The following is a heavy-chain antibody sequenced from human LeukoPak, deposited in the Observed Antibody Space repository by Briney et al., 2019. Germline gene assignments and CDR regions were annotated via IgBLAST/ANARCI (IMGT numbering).Heavy chain of an antibody. V-gene: IGHV3-23*01. CDR3: AKNGIFGVATDFIDS. D-gene: IGHD3-3*01. Sequence: PGGSLRLSCAASGFTFNSYAIRWVGQAPGKGLEWVSAISGSGGSTYYADSVKGRFTISRDNSKNTLYLQMNSLRAEDTAVYYCAKNGIFGVATDFIDSWGQGTLVTVSS. CDR1: GFTFNSYA. J-gene: IGHJ5*01. CDR2: ISGSGGST.